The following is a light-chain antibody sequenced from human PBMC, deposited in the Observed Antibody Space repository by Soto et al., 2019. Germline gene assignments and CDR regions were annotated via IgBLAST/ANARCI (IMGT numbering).Light chain of an antibody. CDR1: QSVSSY. Sequence: EVVLTQSPATLSLSPGEGATLSCRASQSVSSYLAWYQQKPGQAPRLLIYEASNRATGIPARFSGSGSGTDFTLTVSSLEPEDFAVYYCQQRSNWPSTFGQGTKLEI. CDR2: EAS. V-gene: IGKV3-11*01. J-gene: IGKJ2*01. CDR3: QQRSNWPST.